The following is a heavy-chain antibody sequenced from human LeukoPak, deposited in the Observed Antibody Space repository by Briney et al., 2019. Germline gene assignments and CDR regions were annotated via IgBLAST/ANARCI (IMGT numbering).Heavy chain of an antibody. CDR1: GFTSSSYS. V-gene: IGHV3-21*01. CDR2: ITSSSSYI. J-gene: IGHJ4*02. D-gene: IGHD5-12*01. CDR3: AGSEYSGYDYWVEPYYFDY. Sequence: PGGSLRLSCASSGFTSSSYSMNWVRQAPGKGLEWVSSITSSSSYIYDADSVKGRFTMSRDNAKNSRYLQMNSLRAEDTAVYYCAGSEYSGYDYWVEPYYFDYWGEGTRVTGAS.